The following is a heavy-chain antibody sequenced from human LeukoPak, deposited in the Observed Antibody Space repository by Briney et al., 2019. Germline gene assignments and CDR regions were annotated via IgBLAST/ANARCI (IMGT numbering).Heavy chain of an antibody. J-gene: IGHJ4*02. CDR2: ISYDGSNK. D-gene: IGHD3-22*01. CDR1: GFTFSSYA. CDR3: ARESRPYKTYYYDSSGYYFRY. V-gene: IGHV3-30-3*01. Sequence: GGSLRLSCAASGFTFSSYAMHWVRQAPGKGLEWEAVISYDGSNKYYADSVKGRFTISRDNSKNTLYLQMNSLRAEDTAVYYCARESRPYKTYYYDSSGYYFRYWGQGTLVTVSS.